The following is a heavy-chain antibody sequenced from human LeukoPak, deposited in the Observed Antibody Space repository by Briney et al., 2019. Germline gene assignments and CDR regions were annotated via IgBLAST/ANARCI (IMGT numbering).Heavy chain of an antibody. Sequence: GGSVKVSCKVSGYSLTELPMHWVRQAPGKGLEWMGGYDPEDGATIYAQKFQGRVTITTDESTSTAYMELSSLRSEDTAVYYCARQRGDDSSGPESPSYFDYWGQGTLVTVSS. CDR3: ARQRGDDSSGPESPSYFDY. D-gene: IGHD3-22*01. CDR2: YDPEDGAT. J-gene: IGHJ4*02. CDR1: GYSLTELP. V-gene: IGHV1-24*01.